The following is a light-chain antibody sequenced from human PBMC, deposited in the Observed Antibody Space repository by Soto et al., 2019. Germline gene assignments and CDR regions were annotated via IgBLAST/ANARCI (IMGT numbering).Light chain of an antibody. J-gene: IGKJ4*01. Sequence: AIQLTQSPSSLSASVGDRVTITCRTSQGISSALAWYQQKPGKAPKLLIYDASSLESGVPSRFRGIVSVTNFPLTINSLHPKILGTYYCQHFKIYPQNHTFGGATKVEIK. CDR1: QGISSA. CDR3: QHFKIYPQNHT. V-gene: IGKV1-13*02. CDR2: DAS.